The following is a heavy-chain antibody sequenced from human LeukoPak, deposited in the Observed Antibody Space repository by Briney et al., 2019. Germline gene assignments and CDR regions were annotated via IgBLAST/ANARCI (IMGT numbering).Heavy chain of an antibody. CDR3: ARGKGGYDPLDY. Sequence: GGSLRLSCAASGFTFSSYSMNWVRQAPGKGLEWVSSIYSSSSYIYYADSVKGRFTISRDNAKNSLYLQMNSLRAEDTAVYYCARGKGGYDPLDYWGQGTLVTVSS. V-gene: IGHV3-21*01. D-gene: IGHD5-12*01. J-gene: IGHJ4*02. CDR1: GFTFSSYS. CDR2: IYSSSSYI.